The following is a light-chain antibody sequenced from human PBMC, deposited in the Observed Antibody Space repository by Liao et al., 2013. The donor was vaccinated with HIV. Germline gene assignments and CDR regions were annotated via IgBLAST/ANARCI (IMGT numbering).Light chain of an antibody. CDR2: SDS. Sequence: SYVLTQPPSVSVAPGKTATITCGGNNIGSKSVHWYQQRPGQAPVLVIYSDSHRPSGIPDRFSGSNSGNTATLTISRVEAGDEADYYCQVWDNSSDEGVFGTGTKVTVL. CDR3: QVWDNSSDEGV. J-gene: IGLJ1*01. CDR1: NIGSKS. V-gene: IGLV3-21*04.